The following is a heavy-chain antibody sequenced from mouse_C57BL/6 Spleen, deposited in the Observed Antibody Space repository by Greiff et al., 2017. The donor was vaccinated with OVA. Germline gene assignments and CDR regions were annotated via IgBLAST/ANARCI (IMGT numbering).Heavy chain of an antibody. Sequence: EVQLQQSGPELVKPGASVKISCKASGYTFTDYYMNWVKQSHGKSLEWIGDINPNNGGTSYNQKFKGKATLTVDKSSSTAYMELRSLTSEDSAVYYCARVDSSGYYYFDYWGQGTTLTVSS. D-gene: IGHD3-2*02. CDR1: GYTFTDYY. V-gene: IGHV1-26*01. J-gene: IGHJ2*01. CDR2: INPNNGGT. CDR3: ARVDSSGYYYFDY.